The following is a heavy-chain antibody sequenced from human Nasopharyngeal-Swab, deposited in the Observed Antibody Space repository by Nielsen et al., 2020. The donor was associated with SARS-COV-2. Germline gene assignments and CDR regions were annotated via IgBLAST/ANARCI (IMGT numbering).Heavy chain of an antibody. J-gene: IGHJ4*02. CDR2: IYTSGST. Sequence: SETLSLTCAVYGGSFSGYYWSWIRQPAGKGLEWIGRIYTSGSTNYNPSLKSRVTISVDTSKNQFSLKLSSVTAADTAVYYCAREMATANDYWGQGTLVTVSS. CDR1: GGSFSGYY. D-gene: IGHD2-8*01. V-gene: IGHV4-4*07. CDR3: AREMATANDY.